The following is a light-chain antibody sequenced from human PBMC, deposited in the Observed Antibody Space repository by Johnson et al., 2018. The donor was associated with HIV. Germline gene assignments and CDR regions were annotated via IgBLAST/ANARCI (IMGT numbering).Light chain of an antibody. Sequence: HSLLTQPPSVSAAPGQKVTISCSGSSSNIGNNYVSWYQQFPGTAPKLLIYENNKRPSGIPDRFSGSKSGTSATLGITGLQTWDEADYYCGTWDSSLSAEVFGTGTKVTVL. CDR2: ENN. CDR3: GTWDSSLSAEV. J-gene: IGLJ1*01. CDR1: SSNIGNNY. V-gene: IGLV1-51*02.